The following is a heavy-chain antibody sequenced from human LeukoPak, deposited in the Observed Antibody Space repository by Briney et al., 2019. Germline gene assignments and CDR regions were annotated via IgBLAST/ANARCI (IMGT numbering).Heavy chain of an antibody. Sequence: SQTLSLTCTVSGGSISSGGYYWSWIRQHPGKSLEWIGYIYYSGSTYYNPSLKSRVTISVDTSKNQFSLKLSSVTAADTAVYYCARGMIADYFDYWGQGTLVTVSS. J-gene: IGHJ4*02. D-gene: IGHD3-22*01. CDR3: ARGMIADYFDY. CDR2: IYYSGST. V-gene: IGHV4-31*03. CDR1: GGSISSGGYY.